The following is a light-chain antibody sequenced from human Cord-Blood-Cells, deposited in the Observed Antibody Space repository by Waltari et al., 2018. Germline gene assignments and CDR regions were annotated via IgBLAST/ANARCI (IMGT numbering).Light chain of an antibody. J-gene: IGLJ2*01. CDR3: SSYTSSSTVV. Sequence: QSALTQPASVSGSPGQSITISCTGPSSDVGGDNYVSWYQQHPGKAPKLMIYDVSNRPSGVSNRFSGSKSGNTASLTISGLQAEDEADYYCSSYTSSSTVVFGGGTKLTVL. CDR1: SSDVGGDNY. V-gene: IGLV2-14*01. CDR2: DVS.